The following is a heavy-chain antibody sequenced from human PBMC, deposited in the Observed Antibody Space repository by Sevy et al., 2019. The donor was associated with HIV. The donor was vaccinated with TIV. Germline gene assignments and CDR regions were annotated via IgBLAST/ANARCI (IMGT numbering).Heavy chain of an antibody. D-gene: IGHD3-3*01. CDR2: IYYSGST. J-gene: IGHJ5*02. CDR1: GGSISSYY. Sequence: SETLSLTCTVSGGSISSYYWSWIRQPPGKGLEWIGYIYYSGSTNYNPSLKSRVTISVDTSKNQFSLKLSSVTAADTAVYYCARGNDFWSGYYTLVPWGQGTLVTVSS. CDR3: ARGNDFWSGYYTLVP. V-gene: IGHV4-59*13.